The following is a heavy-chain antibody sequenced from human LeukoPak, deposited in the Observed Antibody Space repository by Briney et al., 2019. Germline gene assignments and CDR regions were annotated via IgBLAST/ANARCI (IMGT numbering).Heavy chain of an antibody. Sequence: SETLSLTCTVSGGSISSSSYYWGWIRQPPGKGLEWIGSIYYSGSTYYNPSLKSRVTISVDTSKNQFSLKLSSVTAADTAVNYCARQPLYGGNSGGWGQGTLVTVSS. CDR3: ARQPLYGGNSGG. J-gene: IGHJ4*02. CDR1: GGSISSSSYY. V-gene: IGHV4-39*01. D-gene: IGHD4-23*01. CDR2: IYYSGST.